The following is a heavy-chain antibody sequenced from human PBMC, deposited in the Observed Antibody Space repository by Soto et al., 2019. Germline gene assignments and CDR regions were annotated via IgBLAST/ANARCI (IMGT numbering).Heavy chain of an antibody. V-gene: IGHV4-31*11. J-gene: IGHJ6*02. CDR2: IYYSGST. D-gene: IGHD3-3*01. Sequence: PSETLSLTCAVSGGSISSGGYYWGWIRQDPGKGREWIGYIYYSGSTYYNPSLKSRVTISVDTSKNQFSLKLSSVTAADTAVYYCARDRLGYDFWSGLVLVGMDVWGQGTTVTVSS. CDR3: ARDRLGYDFWSGLVLVGMDV. CDR1: GGSISSGGYY.